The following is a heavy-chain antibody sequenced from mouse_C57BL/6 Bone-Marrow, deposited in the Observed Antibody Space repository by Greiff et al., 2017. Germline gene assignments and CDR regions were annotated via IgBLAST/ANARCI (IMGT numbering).Heavy chain of an antibody. J-gene: IGHJ3*01. CDR3: ASPGFAWFAY. CDR1: GFTFSSYG. V-gene: IGHV5-6*01. CDR2: ISSGGSYT. Sequence: EVKLMESGGDLVKPGGSLKLSCAVSGFTFSSYGMSLVRQTPDKRLEWVATISSGGSYTYYPDSVKGRFTISRDNAKNTLYLQMSSLKSEDTAMYYCASPGFAWFAYWGQGTLVTVSA.